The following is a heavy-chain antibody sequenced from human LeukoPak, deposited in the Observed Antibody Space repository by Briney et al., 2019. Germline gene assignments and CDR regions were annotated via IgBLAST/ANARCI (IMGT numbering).Heavy chain of an antibody. CDR2: IDVDGSTT. CDR3: VRGYTYGLDN. CDR1: GFTFSTYW. D-gene: IGHD5-18*01. V-gene: IGHV3-74*01. J-gene: IGHJ4*02. Sequence: GSLRLSCGASGFTFSTYWMHWVRQAPGKGLVWVSRIDVDGSTTGYADSVKGRFTISRDNAKNTLYLQMNSLRAEDTAVYYCVRGYTYGLDNWGQGTLVTVSS.